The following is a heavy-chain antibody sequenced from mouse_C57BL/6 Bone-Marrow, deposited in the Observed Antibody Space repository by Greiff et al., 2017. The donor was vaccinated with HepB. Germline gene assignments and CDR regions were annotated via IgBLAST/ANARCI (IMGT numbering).Heavy chain of an antibody. CDR3: ARTGGYDPWFAY. J-gene: IGHJ3*01. CDR1: GFTFSSYG. Sequence: EVKLQESGGDLVKPGGSLKLSCAASGFTFSSYGMSWVRQTPDKRLEWVATISSGGSYTYYPDSVKGRFTISRDNAKNTLYLQMSSLKSEDTAMYYCARTGGYDPWFAYWGQGTLVTVSA. V-gene: IGHV5-6*01. CDR2: ISSGGSYT. D-gene: IGHD2-3*01.